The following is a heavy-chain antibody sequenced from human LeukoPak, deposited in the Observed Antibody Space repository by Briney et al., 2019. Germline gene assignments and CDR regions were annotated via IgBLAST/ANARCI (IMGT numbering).Heavy chain of an antibody. Sequence: PGRSLRLSCGASGFTFSDYSMNWVRQAPGKGLEWVSSISSSSSYIYYADSVKGRFTISRDNARNSLYLQMNSLRAEDAAVYYCAALPVRGVIPGYYYYYYMDVWGKGTTVTVSS. CDR3: AALPVRGVIPGYYYYYYMDV. J-gene: IGHJ6*03. V-gene: IGHV3-21*01. D-gene: IGHD3-10*01. CDR1: GFTFSDYS. CDR2: ISSSSSYI.